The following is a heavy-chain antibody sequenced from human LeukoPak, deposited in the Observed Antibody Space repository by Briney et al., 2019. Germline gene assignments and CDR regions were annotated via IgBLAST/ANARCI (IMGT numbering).Heavy chain of an antibody. CDR3: AGCIRGYDSSGNFDY. Sequence: PSETLSLTCAVSGGSISSGGYYWSWIRQHPGKGLEWIGYIYYSGSTYYNPSLKSRVTISVDTSKNQFSLKLSSATAADTAVYYCAGCIRGYDSSGNFDYWGQGTLVTVSS. J-gene: IGHJ4*02. D-gene: IGHD3-22*01. CDR2: IYYSGST. CDR1: GGSISSGGYY. V-gene: IGHV4-31*11.